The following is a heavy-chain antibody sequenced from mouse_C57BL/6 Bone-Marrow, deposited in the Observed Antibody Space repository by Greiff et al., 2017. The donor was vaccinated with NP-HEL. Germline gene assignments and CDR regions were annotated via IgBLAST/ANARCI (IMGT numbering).Heavy chain of an antibody. CDR3: TNFYDGYFSWFAY. CDR1: GYTFTSYW. D-gene: IGHD2-3*01. J-gene: IGHJ3*01. Sequence: VQLQQSGTVLARPGASVKMSCKTSGYTFTSYWMHWVKQRPGQGLEWIGAIYPGNSDTSYNQKFKGKAKLTAVTSASTAYMELSSLTNEDSAVYYCTNFYDGYFSWFAYWGQGTLVTVSA. CDR2: IYPGNSDT. V-gene: IGHV1-5*01.